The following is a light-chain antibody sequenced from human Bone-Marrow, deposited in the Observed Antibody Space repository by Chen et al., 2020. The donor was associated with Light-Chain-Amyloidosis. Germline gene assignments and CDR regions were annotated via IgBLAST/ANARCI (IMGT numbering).Light chain of an antibody. J-gene: IGLJ3*02. CDR3: QVWDRSSDRPV. CDR2: DDS. V-gene: IGLV3-21*02. Sequence: SYVLTQPPSVSAAPGQTATIARGGNYIGSSSVHWYQQTPGHAPLLVVYDDSDRPSGIPERLSGSNSGNTATLTIGRVEAGDEADYYCQVWDRSSDRPVFGGGTKLTVL. CDR1: YIGSSS.